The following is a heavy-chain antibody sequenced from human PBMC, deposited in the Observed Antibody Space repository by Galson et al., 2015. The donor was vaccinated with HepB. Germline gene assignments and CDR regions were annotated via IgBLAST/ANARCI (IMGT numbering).Heavy chain of an antibody. Sequence: ETLSLTCAVYGGSFSGYYWSWIRQPPGKGLEWIGETNHSGSTNYNPSLKSRVTILVDTSQNQFSLKLRSVTAADTAVYYCVERAVAGPLSWFDPWGQGTLVTVS. CDR1: GGSFSGYY. D-gene: IGHD6-19*01. CDR2: TNHSGST. J-gene: IGHJ5*01. CDR3: VERAVAGPLSWFDP. V-gene: IGHV4-34*01.